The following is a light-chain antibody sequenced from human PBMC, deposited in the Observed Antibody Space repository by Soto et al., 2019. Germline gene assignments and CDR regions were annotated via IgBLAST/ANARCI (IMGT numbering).Light chain of an antibody. CDR3: QQCDSYWT. J-gene: IGKJ1*01. V-gene: IGKV1-5*03. CDR1: QSISTW. CDR2: KAS. Sequence: DIPMTQSPSTLSASVGDRVTITCRASQSISTWLAWYQQKPGKAPKVLIYKASTLESGVPSRFSGSGSGTEFTLTISSLQPDDFATYYCQQCDSYWTFGQGTKVEI.